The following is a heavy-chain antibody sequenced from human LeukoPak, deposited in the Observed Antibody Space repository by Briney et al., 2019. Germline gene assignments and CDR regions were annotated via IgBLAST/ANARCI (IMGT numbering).Heavy chain of an antibody. J-gene: IGHJ4*02. CDR1: GFTFSSNG. V-gene: IGHV3-33*06. Sequence: PGGSLRLSCAASGFTFSSNGMHWVRQAPGKGPEWVADIWYDGSNKYYADSVKGRFTISRDNSKNTLYLQMNSLRDEDTAVYYCAKDRIKLGYSGSYQVVDYWGQGTLVTVSS. D-gene: IGHD1-26*01. CDR3: AKDRIKLGYSGSYQVVDY. CDR2: IWYDGSNK.